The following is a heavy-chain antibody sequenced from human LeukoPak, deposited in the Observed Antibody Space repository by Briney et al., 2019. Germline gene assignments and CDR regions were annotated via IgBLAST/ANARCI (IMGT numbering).Heavy chain of an antibody. CDR2: INYSGST. Sequence: SETLSLTCTVSGGSISSYYWSWIRQPPGKGLEWIGYINYSGSTNYNPSLKSRVTISVDTSKNQFSLKLSSVTAADTAVYYCARGLALIGYWGQGTLVTVSS. J-gene: IGHJ4*02. V-gene: IGHV4-59*01. CDR1: GGSISSYY. CDR3: ARGLALIGY.